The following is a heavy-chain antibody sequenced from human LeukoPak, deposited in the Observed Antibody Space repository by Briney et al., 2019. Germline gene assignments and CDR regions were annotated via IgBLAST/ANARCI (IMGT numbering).Heavy chain of an antibody. CDR2: IDTNTGSP. V-gene: IGHV7-4-1*02. CDR3: ARGYPYYDFWSGYYYFDY. D-gene: IGHD3-3*01. J-gene: IGHJ4*02. Sequence: GASVKVSCKASGYTFTTYPINWVRQAPGQGLEWMGWIDTNTGSPTYAQGLTGRFVFPLDTSVSTVFLQINSLKAEDTAVYYCARGYPYYDFWSGYYYFDYWGQGTLVTVSS. CDR1: GYTFTTYP.